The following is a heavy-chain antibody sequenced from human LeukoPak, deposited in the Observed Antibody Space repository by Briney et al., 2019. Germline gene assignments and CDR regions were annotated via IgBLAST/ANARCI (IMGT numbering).Heavy chain of an antibody. CDR1: GGSFSGYY. CDR2: INHSGST. CDR3: ARRESSDAFDI. Sequence: SETLSLTCAVYGGSFSGYYWSWIRQPPGKGLEWIGEINHSGSTNYNPSLKSRVTMSVDTSKNQFSLKLSSVTAADTAVYYCARRESSDAFDIWGQGTMVTVSS. J-gene: IGHJ3*02. V-gene: IGHV4-34*01.